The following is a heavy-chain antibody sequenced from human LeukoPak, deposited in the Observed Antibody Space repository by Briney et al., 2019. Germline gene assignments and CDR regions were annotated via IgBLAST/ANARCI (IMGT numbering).Heavy chain of an antibody. Sequence: PGGSLRLSCAASGLTFSGYDMHWVRQAPGKGLEWVAVISYDGSNKYYADSVKGRFTISRDNSKNTLYLQMNSLRAEDTAVYYCARSGVGPFDYWGQGTLVTVSS. V-gene: IGHV3-30*03. J-gene: IGHJ4*02. D-gene: IGHD1-26*01. CDR2: ISYDGSNK. CDR1: GLTFSGYD. CDR3: ARSGVGPFDY.